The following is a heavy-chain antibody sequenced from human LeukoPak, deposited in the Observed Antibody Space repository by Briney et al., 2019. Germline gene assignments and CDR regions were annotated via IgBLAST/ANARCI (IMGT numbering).Heavy chain of an antibody. V-gene: IGHV3-21*01. D-gene: IGHD3-16*02. CDR3: ARAEITFGGVIISGNAFDI. CDR1: GFTFSSYS. J-gene: IGHJ3*02. CDR2: ISSSSSYI. Sequence: PGGSLRLSCAASGFTFSSYSMNWVRQAPGKGLGWVSSISSSSSYIYYADSVKGRFTISRDNAKNSLYLQMNSLRAEDTAVYYCARAEITFGGVIISGNAFDIWGQGTMVTVSS.